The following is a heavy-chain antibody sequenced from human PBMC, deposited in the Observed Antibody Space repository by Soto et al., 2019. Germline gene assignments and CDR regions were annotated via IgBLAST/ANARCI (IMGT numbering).Heavy chain of an antibody. J-gene: IGHJ2*01. V-gene: IGHV1-69*12. D-gene: IGHD5-12*01. Sequence: QVQLVQSGAEVKKPGSSVKVSCKASGGTFSNYPISWVRQAPGQGLEWMGGIIPIFGTVNYAQKFQGRVTITADESTSTAYMVLSSLRSEDTALYYCARGNHRWLQLWYFDLWGRGTLVTVSS. CDR1: GGTFSNYP. CDR2: IIPIFGTV. CDR3: ARGNHRWLQLWYFDL.